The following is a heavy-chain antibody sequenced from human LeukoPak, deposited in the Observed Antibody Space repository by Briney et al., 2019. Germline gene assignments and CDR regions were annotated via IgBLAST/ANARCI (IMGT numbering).Heavy chain of an antibody. CDR2: IYYSGST. CDR3: ARGGGVRGSGSALFDY. V-gene: IGHV4-59*01. Sequence: PSETLSLTCTVSGGSISSYYWSWIRQPSGKGLEWIGYIYYSGSTNYNPSLKSRVTISVDTSKNQFSLKLSSVTAADTAVYYCARGGGVRGSGSALFDYWGQGTLVTVSS. CDR1: GGSISSYY. D-gene: IGHD3-10*01. J-gene: IGHJ4*02.